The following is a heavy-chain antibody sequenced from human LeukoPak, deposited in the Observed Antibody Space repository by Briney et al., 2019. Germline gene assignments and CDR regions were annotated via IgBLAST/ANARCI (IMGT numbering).Heavy chain of an antibody. J-gene: IGHJ4*02. V-gene: IGHV3-21*01. CDR2: ISSSSSYI. CDR1: GLTFSSYS. Sequence: PGGSLRLSCAASGLTFSSYSMNWVRQAPGKGLEWVSSISSSSSYIYYADSVKGRFTISRDNAKNSLYLQMNSLRAEDTAVYYCAREESRVTAPDYWGQGTLVTVSS. CDR3: AREESRVTAPDY. D-gene: IGHD2-21*02.